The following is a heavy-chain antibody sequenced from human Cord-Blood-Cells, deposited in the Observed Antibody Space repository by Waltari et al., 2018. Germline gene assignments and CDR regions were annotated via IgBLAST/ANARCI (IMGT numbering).Heavy chain of an antibody. CDR1: GGTFSSYA. CDR2: CIPIFGTA. D-gene: IGHD1-1*01. Sequence: QVQLVQSGAEVTKPGSSVKVSCKASGGTFSSYAISWGRQAPGQGRERMGECIPIFGTANDAQTFQGSVTITADESTSTAYMELSSLRSEDTAVYYCARAPPTWDHYYYYMDVWGKGTTVTVSS. CDR3: ARAPPTWDHYYYYMDV. J-gene: IGHJ6*03. V-gene: IGHV1-69*01.